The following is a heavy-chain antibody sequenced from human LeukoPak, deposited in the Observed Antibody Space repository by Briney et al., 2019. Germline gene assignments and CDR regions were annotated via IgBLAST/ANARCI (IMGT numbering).Heavy chain of an antibody. J-gene: IGHJ4*02. CDR1: GCTFTSYG. CDR3: ARHMSMAAAGSDY. D-gene: IGHD6-13*01. V-gene: IGHV1-18*01. CDR2: ISDYNGNT. Sequence: ASVKVSCTASGCTFTSYGINWVRQAPGQGLEWMGCISDYNGNTNYAQKLQGRVTITTDTSTNTHYMELKSLRSDATAVYYCARHMSMAAAGSDYWGQGTLVTVSS.